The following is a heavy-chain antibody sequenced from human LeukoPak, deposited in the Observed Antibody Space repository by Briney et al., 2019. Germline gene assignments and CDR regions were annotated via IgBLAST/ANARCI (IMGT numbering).Heavy chain of an antibody. J-gene: IGHJ4*02. CDR1: GGTFSSYA. V-gene: IGHV1-69*13. Sequence: SVKVSCKASGGTFSSYAISWVRQAPGQGLEWMGGIIPIFGTANYAQKFQGRVTITADESTSTAYMELSSLRSEDTAVYYCARAIRAVAALDYWGQGTLVTVSS. D-gene: IGHD6-19*01. CDR3: ARAIRAVAALDY. CDR2: IIPIFGTA.